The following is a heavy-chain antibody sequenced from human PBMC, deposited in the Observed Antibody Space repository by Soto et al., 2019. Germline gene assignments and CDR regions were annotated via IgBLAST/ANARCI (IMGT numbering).Heavy chain of an antibody. CDR3: ARDGSSYYDYVWGSYRQDY. V-gene: IGHV1-18*01. J-gene: IGHJ4*02. CDR1: GYTFTSYG. CDR2: ISAYNGNT. Sequence: ASVRVSCKASGYTFTSYGISWVRQAPGQGLEWMGWISAYNGNTNYAQKLQGRVTMTTDTSTSTAYMELRSLRSDDTAVYYCARDGSSYYDYVWGSYRQDYWGQGTLVTVS. D-gene: IGHD3-16*02.